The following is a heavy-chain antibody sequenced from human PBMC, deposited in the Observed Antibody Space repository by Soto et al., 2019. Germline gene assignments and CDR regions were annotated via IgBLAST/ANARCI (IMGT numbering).Heavy chain of an antibody. CDR3: TTSTEDSSGWYENFDY. J-gene: IGHJ4*02. D-gene: IGHD6-19*01. CDR2: IRSKANSYAT. Sequence: GGSLRLSCAASGFTFSGSAMHWVRQASGKGLEWVGRIRSKANSYATAYAASVKGRFTISRDDSKNTAYLQMNSLKTEDTAVYYCTTSTEDSSGWYENFDYWGQGTLVTVSS. V-gene: IGHV3-73*01. CDR1: GFTFSGSA.